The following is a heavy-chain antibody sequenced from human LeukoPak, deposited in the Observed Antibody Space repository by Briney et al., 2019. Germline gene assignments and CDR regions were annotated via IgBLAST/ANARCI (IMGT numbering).Heavy chain of an antibody. CDR3: ASLYSGSYDTGSFDYFNY. V-gene: IGHV4-59*01. Sequence: SETLSLTCTVSGGSISSYYWSWIRQPPGKGLEWIGYMYYSGSTNYNPSLKSRVTISVDTSKNQFSLKLSSVTAADTVVYYCASLYSGSYDTGSFDYFNYWGQGTLVTVSS. CDR1: GGSISSYY. J-gene: IGHJ4*02. CDR2: MYYSGST. D-gene: IGHD1-26*01.